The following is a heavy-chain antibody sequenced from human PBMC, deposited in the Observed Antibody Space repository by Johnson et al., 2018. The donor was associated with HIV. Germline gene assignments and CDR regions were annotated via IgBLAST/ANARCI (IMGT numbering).Heavy chain of an antibody. Sequence: VHLVESGGGVVRPGGSLRLSCAASGFTFDDYGMNWVRQAPGKGLEWVSGINWNGGSTGYADSVKGRFTISRDNSKNTLYLQMNSLRAEDTAVYYCAKDRLVGATGDAFDIWGQGTMVTVSS. CDR2: INWNGGST. D-gene: IGHD1-26*01. CDR3: AKDRLVGATGDAFDI. J-gene: IGHJ3*02. CDR1: GFTFDDYG. V-gene: IGHV3-20*04.